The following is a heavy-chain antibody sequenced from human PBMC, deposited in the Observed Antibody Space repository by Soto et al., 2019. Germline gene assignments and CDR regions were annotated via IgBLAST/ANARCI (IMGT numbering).Heavy chain of an antibody. CDR3: AREENWNYAY. D-gene: IGHD1-7*01. Sequence: SETLSLTCTVSGDSVSSGSYYWSWFRQPPGKGLEWIGYIYYSGSTNYNPSLKSRVTISVDTSKNQFSLKLSSVTAADTAVYYCAREENWNYAYWGQGTLVTVSS. V-gene: IGHV4-61*01. CDR1: GDSVSSGSYY. CDR2: IYYSGST. J-gene: IGHJ4*02.